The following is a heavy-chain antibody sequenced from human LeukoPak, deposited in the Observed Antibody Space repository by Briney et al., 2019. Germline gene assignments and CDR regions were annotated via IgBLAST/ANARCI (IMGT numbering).Heavy chain of an antibody. D-gene: IGHD3-10*01. CDR3: ASLGGGSGSSHNPLVDH. J-gene: IGHJ4*02. CDR2: VGGGSDYI. CDR1: GFSFSSYS. V-gene: IGHV3-21*01. Sequence: GGSLRLSCAASGFSFSSYSMNWVRQAPGKGLEWVSSVGGGSDYIYYADSVKGRFTISRDNAINSLYLQMNSLRAEDTAVYYCASLGGGSGSSHNPLVDHWGQGTLVTVSS.